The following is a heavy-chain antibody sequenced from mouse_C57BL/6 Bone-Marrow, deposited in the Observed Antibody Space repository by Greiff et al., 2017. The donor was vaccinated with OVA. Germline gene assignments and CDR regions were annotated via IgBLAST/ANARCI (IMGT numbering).Heavy chain of an antibody. D-gene: IGHD2-3*01. V-gene: IGHV4-1*01. CDR1: GVDFSRYW. J-gene: IGHJ2*01. CDR3: ARQDGYPYYFDY. CDR2: INPDSSTI. Sequence: AGGGVDFSRYWMSWVRRAPGKGLEWIGEINPDSSTINYAPSLKDKFIISRDNAKNTLYLQMSKVRSEDTALYYCARQDGYPYYFDYWGQGTTLTVSS.